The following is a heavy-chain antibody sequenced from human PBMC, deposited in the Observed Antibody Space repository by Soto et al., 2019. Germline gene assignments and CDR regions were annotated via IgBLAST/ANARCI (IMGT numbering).Heavy chain of an antibody. CDR2: VYYSGTT. D-gene: IGHD1-1*01. J-gene: IGHJ4*02. V-gene: IGHV4-61*01. CDR3: ASDYSANELRFES. CDR1: GGSVNSGSYY. Sequence: SETLSLTCTVSGGSVNSGSYYRSWIRQPPGKGLEWIGYVYYSGTTKYNPSLKSRVTISVDTSNNQFSLRLRSVTAADTAVYYCASDYSANELRFESWGQGTLVTVSS.